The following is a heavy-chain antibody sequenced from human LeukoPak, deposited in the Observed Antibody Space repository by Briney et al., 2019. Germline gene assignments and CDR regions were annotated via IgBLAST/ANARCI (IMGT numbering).Heavy chain of an antibody. CDR1: GGSISSGSYY. Sequence: PSQTLSLTCTVSGGSISSGSYYWSWIRQPAGKGLEWIGRIYTSGSTNYNPSLKSRVTISVDTSKNQFSLKLSSVTAADTAVYYCASPSTIGYSSAWYVLADAFDIWGQGTMVTVSS. D-gene: IGHD6-19*01. J-gene: IGHJ3*02. CDR2: IYTSGST. V-gene: IGHV4-61*02. CDR3: ASPSTIGYSSAWYVLADAFDI.